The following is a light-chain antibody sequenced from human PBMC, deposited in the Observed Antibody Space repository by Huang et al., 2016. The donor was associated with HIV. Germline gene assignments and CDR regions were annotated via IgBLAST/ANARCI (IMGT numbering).Light chain of an antibody. J-gene: IGKJ2*01. CDR2: AAS. CDR3: QQLNSYS. Sequence: IQLTQSPSSLSASVGDRVTITCRASQGISSYLAWYQQKPGKAPKLLCYAASTLQSGVPSRFSGSGSGTDFTLTISSLQPEDFATYYCQQLNSYSVGQGTKLEIK. CDR1: QGISSY. V-gene: IGKV1-9*01.